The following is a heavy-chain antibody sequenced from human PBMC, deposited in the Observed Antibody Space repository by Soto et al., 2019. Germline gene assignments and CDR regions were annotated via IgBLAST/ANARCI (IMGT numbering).Heavy chain of an antibody. Sequence: GESLKVSCMGFGYSFTSYWIRWVREMPGKGLEWMGRIDPSDSYVNYSPSFQGHVTMSADKSISTAYLQWSSLQASDTAMYYCVTVSLDKAEHWVDPSGQARLFTVPS. V-gene: IGHV5-10-1*01. J-gene: IGHJ5*01. CDR1: GYSFTSYW. CDR3: VTVSLDKAEHWVDP. D-gene: IGHD5-18*01. CDR2: IDPSDSYV.